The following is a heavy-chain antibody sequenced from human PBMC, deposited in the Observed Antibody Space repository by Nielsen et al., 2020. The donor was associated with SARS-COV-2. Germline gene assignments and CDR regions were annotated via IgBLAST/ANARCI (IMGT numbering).Heavy chain of an antibody. D-gene: IGHD3-3*01. J-gene: IGHJ3*02. Sequence: GESLKISCAASGFTFSNYAMTWVRQAPGKGLEWVLSISSRSSYIYYADSVKGRFTISRDNAKNSLYLQMISLRAEDTAVYYCAIIWSGYTDAFDMWGQGTMVTVSS. CDR2: ISSRSSYI. V-gene: IGHV3-21*01. CDR1: GFTFSNYA. CDR3: AIIWSGYTDAFDM.